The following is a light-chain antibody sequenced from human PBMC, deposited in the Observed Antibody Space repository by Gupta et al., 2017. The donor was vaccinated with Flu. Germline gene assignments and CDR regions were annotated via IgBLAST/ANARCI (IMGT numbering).Light chain of an antibody. Sequence: HSALTPPASVSGSTGQSNTISCTGTISDVGGYNYVSWYQQHPGNAPKLMIYEVSNRPSGVANRFSGSKSGNTASLTXSXLQAEDXADYYCSSYTIIITHVFGTGTKVTVL. J-gene: IGLJ1*01. CDR2: EVS. CDR1: ISDVGGYNY. V-gene: IGLV2-14*01. CDR3: SSYTIIITHV.